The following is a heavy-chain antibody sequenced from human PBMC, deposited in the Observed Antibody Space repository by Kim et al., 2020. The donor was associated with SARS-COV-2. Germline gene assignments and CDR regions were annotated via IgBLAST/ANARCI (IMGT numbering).Heavy chain of an antibody. J-gene: IGHJ4*02. V-gene: IGHV1-69*01. Sequence: AKKFQGRVTITADESTSTAYMELSSLRSEDTAVYYCARAKGDCGGDCFDYWGQGTLVTVSS. CDR3: ARAKGDCGGDCFDY. D-gene: IGHD2-21*01.